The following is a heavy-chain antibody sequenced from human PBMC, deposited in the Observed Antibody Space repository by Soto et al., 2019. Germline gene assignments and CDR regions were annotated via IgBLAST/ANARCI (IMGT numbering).Heavy chain of an antibody. CDR3: AKENRRGYCSGGICYGYFDY. D-gene: IGHD2-15*01. Sequence: EVQLLESGGGLVQPGGSLRLSFTPSGFTFSNYALSWVGQAPGKGLEWVSITSGSGDSTNYADSVKGQFAISRDNSNNMLYVQMDSLRVEDTAVYYCAKENRRGYCSGGICYGYFDYWGQGTLVTVSS. J-gene: IGHJ4*02. CDR2: TSGSGDST. CDR1: GFTFSNYA. V-gene: IGHV3-23*01.